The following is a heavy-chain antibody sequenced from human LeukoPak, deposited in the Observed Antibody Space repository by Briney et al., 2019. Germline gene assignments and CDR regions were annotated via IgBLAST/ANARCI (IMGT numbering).Heavy chain of an antibody. J-gene: IGHJ4*02. D-gene: IGHD3-10*01. Sequence: PSETLSLTCTVSGYSISSGYYWGWIRQPPGKGLEWIGSIYHSGSTYYNPSLKSRVTISVDTSKNQFSLKLSSVTAADTAVYYCARVTMVRGVHYYFDYWGQGTLVTVSS. V-gene: IGHV4-38-2*02. CDR3: ARVTMVRGVHYYFDY. CDR2: IYHSGST. CDR1: GYSISSGYY.